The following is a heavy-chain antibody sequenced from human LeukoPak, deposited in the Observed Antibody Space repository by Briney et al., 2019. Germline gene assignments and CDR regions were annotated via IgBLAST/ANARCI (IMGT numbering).Heavy chain of an antibody. CDR1: GYTFTSYG. D-gene: IGHD3-3*01. J-gene: IGHJ3*02. CDR2: INPSGGST. V-gene: IGHV1-46*01. Sequence: GASVKVSCKASGYTFTSYGISWVRQAPGQGLEWMGIINPSGGSTSYAQKFQGRVTMTRDTSTSTVYMELSSLRSEDTAVYYCARGGGRDDFWSGYSGQPAFDIWGQGTMVTVSS. CDR3: ARGGGRDDFWSGYSGQPAFDI.